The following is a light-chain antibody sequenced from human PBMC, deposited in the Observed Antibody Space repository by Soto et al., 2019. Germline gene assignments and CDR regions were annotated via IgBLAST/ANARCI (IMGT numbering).Light chain of an antibody. Sequence: DIQMTQSPSSLSASVGDRVTITCRASQIISNYLNWYQQKPGKAPKLLMFAASSLQSGVPSRFSGGGSGTDFTLTISSLQPEDFATYYCQQSYSTPRTFGQGTKVEMK. CDR3: QQSYSTPRT. CDR1: QIISNY. CDR2: AAS. V-gene: IGKV1-39*01. J-gene: IGKJ1*01.